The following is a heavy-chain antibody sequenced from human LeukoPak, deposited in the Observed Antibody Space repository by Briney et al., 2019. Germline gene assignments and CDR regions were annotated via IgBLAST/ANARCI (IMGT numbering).Heavy chain of an antibody. CDR1: GDSISSARNY. V-gene: IGHV4-39*01. D-gene: IGHD2-21*01. J-gene: IGHJ5*02. Sequence: NPSETLSLTCSVSGDSISSARNYWGWIRQSPGKGLEWLASVYSSGSTHSNPSLTSRVSISIDMSKNQFSLKLSSVTAADTAVYYCASLAYCGGDCYSSWFDPWGQGTLVTVSS. CDR2: VYSSGST. CDR3: ASLAYCGGDCYSSWFDP.